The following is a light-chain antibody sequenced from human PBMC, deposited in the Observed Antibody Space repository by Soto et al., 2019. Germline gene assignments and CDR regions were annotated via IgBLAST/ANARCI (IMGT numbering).Light chain of an antibody. Sequence: EIDLTHSPFTLSLPARLTAKLSFRASQSVSSNLAWYQQKPGQAPRLLIYGASSRATGIPVRFSGSGSGTEFTLTISSLEPEDSAIYYCQQRYKWPRTFGQGTKVDIK. CDR2: GAS. CDR3: QQRYKWPRT. CDR1: QSVSSN. V-gene: IGKV3-15*01. J-gene: IGKJ1*01.